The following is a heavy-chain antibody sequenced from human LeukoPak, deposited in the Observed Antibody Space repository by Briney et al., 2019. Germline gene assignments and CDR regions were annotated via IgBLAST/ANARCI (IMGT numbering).Heavy chain of an antibody. J-gene: IGHJ4*02. CDR2: ISAYNGNT. CDR3: ARVRGYYDSSGPRDY. Sequence: ASVKVSCKASGYTFTSYGISWVRQAPGQGLEWMGWISAYNGNTNYAQKLQGRVTMTTDTSTSTAYMELRSLRSDDTAVYYCARVRGYYDSSGPRDYWGQGTLITVSS. D-gene: IGHD3-22*01. V-gene: IGHV1-18*01. CDR1: GYTFTSYG.